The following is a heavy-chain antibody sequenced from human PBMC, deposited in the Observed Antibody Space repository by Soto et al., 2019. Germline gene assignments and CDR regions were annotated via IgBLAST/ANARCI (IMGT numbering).Heavy chain of an antibody. CDR1: GYTFTSYG. V-gene: IGHV1-18*01. CDR2: FSAYDGKT. CDR3: ATFRPVGYYDSSGYYTLFDY. D-gene: IGHD3-22*01. J-gene: IGHJ4*02. Sequence: ASVKVSCKASGYTFTSYGISWVRQAPGQGLEWMGWFSAYDGKTNYAQKFQGRVTMTEDTSTDTAYMELSSLRSEDTAVYYCATFRPVGYYDSSGYYTLFDYWGQGTLVTVSS.